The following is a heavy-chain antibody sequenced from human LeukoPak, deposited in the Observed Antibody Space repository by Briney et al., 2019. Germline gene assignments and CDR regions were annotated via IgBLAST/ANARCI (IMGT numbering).Heavy chain of an antibody. D-gene: IGHD1-7*01. CDR3: ARDQVGELRPLVFDI. CDR2: IYYSGST. J-gene: IGHJ3*02. Sequence: PSQTLSLTCTVSGGSISSGGYYWSWIRQHPGKGLEWIGYIYYSGSTYYNPSLKSRVTISVDTSKNQFSLKLSSVTAADTAVYYCARDQVGELRPLVFDIWGQGTMVTVSS. V-gene: IGHV4-31*03. CDR1: GGSISSGGYY.